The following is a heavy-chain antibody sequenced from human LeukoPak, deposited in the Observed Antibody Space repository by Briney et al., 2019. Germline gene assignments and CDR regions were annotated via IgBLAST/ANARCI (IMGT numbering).Heavy chain of an antibody. CDR3: AKDRTVGASYWYFDL. Sequence: GGSLRLSCAASGFTFSSYWMHWVRQAPGKGLVWVSRINSDGSSTSYADSVKGRFTISRDSSRNTLFLHMNTLRAEDTAIYYCAKDRTVGASYWYFDLWGRGTLVTVSS. D-gene: IGHD1-26*01. J-gene: IGHJ2*01. V-gene: IGHV3-74*01. CDR1: GFTFSSYW. CDR2: INSDGSST.